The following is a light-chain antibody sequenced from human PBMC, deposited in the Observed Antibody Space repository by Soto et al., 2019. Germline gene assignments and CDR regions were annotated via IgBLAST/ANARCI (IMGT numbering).Light chain of an antibody. CDR2: DTS. CDR1: RSVNSWY. CDR3: QHYGSSRT. Sequence: EIVLTQSPGTLSLSPGERATLSCRASRSVNSWYLAWYQQKPGQAPRLLIFDTSSRATGIPDRFSGSGSGTDFTLTISRLEPEDFAVYYCQHYGSSRTFGQGTKVEIK. J-gene: IGKJ1*01. V-gene: IGKV3-20*01.